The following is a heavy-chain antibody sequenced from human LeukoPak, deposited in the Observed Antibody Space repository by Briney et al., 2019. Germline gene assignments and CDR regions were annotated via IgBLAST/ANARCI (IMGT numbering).Heavy chain of an antibody. D-gene: IGHD4-17*01. V-gene: IGHV4-31*03. J-gene: IGHJ5*02. CDR2: IYYSGST. CDR1: GGSISSGGYF. CDR3: PRDLSTVTTSAWFDP. Sequence: SQTLSLTCTVSGGSISSGGYFWSWIRRYQGKGLEWIGYIYYSGSTHYSPSLRSRLTISLDTSKNQFSLKLTSVTAADTAVYYCPRDLSTVTTSAWFDPWGQGTLVTVSS.